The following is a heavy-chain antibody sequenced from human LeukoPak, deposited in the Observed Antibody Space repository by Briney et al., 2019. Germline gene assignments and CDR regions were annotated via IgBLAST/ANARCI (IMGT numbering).Heavy chain of an antibody. CDR3: ARGYEFLYYYDSSGYYYDY. V-gene: IGHV4-34*01. J-gene: IGHJ4*02. D-gene: IGHD3-22*01. Sequence: SETLSLTCAVYGGSFSGYYWSWIRQPPGKGMEWIGEINHSGSTNYNPSLKSRVTISVDTSKNQFSLKLSSVTAADTAVYYCARGYEFLYYYDSSGYYYDYWGQGTLVTVSS. CDR1: GGSFSGYY. CDR2: INHSGST.